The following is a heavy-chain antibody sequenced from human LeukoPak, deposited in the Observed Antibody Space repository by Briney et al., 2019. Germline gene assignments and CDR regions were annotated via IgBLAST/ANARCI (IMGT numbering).Heavy chain of an antibody. CDR1: GGSISSYY. CDR3: ARAPIFRDYYYGMDV. Sequence: SETLSLTCTVSGGSISSYYWSWIRQPPGKGLEWIGYIYYSGSTNYNPSLKSRVTIPVDTSKNQFSLKLSSVTAADTAVYYCARAPIFRDYYYGMDVWGQGTTVTVPS. CDR2: IYYSGST. J-gene: IGHJ6*02. V-gene: IGHV4-59*01.